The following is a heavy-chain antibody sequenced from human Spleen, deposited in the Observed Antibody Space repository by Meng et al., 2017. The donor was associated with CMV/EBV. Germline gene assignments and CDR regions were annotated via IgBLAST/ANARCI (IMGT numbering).Heavy chain of an antibody. CDR2: ISSGASTK. CDR1: GFTFSTYE. Sequence: GESLKISCAASGFTFSTYEMSWVRQAPGKGLEWVSYISSGASTKYYADSVKGRFTISRDNAKNTLYLQMNSLRAEDTALYYCAKAFSASWYREYYDDWGQGTLVTVSS. J-gene: IGHJ4*02. CDR3: AKAFSASWYREYYDD. D-gene: IGHD6-13*01. V-gene: IGHV3-48*03.